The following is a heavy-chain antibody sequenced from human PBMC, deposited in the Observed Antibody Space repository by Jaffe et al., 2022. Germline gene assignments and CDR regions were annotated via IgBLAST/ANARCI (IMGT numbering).Heavy chain of an antibody. V-gene: IGHV4-4*02. CDR3: ARTPPSAEGERPFDY. J-gene: IGHJ4*02. Sequence: QVQLQESGPGLVKPSGTLSLTCAVSGGSISSSNWWSWIRQPPGKGLEWIGEIYHSGSTNYNPSLKSRVTISVDKSKNQFSLKLSSVTAADTAVYYCARTPPSAEGERPFDYWGQGTLVTVSS. CDR1: GGSISSSNW. CDR2: IYHSGST. D-gene: IGHD2-21*01.